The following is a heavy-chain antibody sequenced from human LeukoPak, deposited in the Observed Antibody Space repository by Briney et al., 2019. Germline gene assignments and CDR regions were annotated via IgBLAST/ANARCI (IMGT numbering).Heavy chain of an antibody. Sequence: ASVKVSCKASGGTFSSYAISWVRQAPGQGLEWMGGIIPIFGTANYAQKFQSRVTITADESTSTAYMELSSLRSEDTAAYYCARDAQSGSYAYGDNWFDPWGQGTLVTVSS. CDR2: IIPIFGTA. CDR3: ARDAQSGSYAYGDNWFDP. CDR1: GGTFSSYA. D-gene: IGHD3-16*01. V-gene: IGHV1-69*01. J-gene: IGHJ5*02.